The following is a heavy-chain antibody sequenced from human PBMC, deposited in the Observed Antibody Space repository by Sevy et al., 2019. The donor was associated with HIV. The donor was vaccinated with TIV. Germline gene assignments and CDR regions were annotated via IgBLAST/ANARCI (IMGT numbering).Heavy chain of an antibody. D-gene: IGHD4-17*01. CDR3: ARDHVKDGDLGDYYYFAMDV. J-gene: IGHJ6*02. CDR1: GFTLSDYY. CDR2: ISSGSSYT. V-gene: IGHV3-11*05. Sequence: GGSLRLSCAASGFTLSDYYMSWIRQAPGKGLEWVSYISSGSSYTNHADSVKGRFTISRDNAKNSVYLQLTSLRPEDTAVYYCARDHVKDGDLGDYYYFAMDVWGQGTTVTVSS.